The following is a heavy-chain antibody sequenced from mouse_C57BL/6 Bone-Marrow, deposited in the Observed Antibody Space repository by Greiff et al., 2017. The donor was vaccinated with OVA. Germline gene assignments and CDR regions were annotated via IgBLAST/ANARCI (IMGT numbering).Heavy chain of an antibody. J-gene: IGHJ2*01. Sequence: QVQLQQPGAELVRPGSSVKLSCKASGYTFTSYWMDWVKQRPGQGLEWIGNIYPSDSETHYNQKFKDQATLTVDKSSSTAYMQLSSLTSEDSAVYYCARSREDSSGRFDYWGQGTTLTVSS. CDR2: IYPSDSET. CDR1: GYTFTSYW. V-gene: IGHV1-61*01. CDR3: ARSREDSSGRFDY. D-gene: IGHD3-2*02.